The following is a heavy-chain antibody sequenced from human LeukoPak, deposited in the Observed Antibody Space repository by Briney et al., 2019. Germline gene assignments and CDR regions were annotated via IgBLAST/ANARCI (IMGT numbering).Heavy chain of an antibody. CDR1: GYTFTSYD. D-gene: IGHD2-2*01. CDR2: MNPNSGNT. J-gene: IGHJ6*03. CDR3: ARGVGRYCSSTSCSKGDYYYYYMDV. V-gene: IGHV1-8*03. Sequence: AASVKVSCKASGYTFTSYDINWVRQATGQGLEWMGWMNPNSGNTGYAQKFQGRVTITRNTSISTAYMELSSLRSEDTAVYYCARGVGRYCSSTSCSKGDYYYYYMDVWGKGTTVTVSS.